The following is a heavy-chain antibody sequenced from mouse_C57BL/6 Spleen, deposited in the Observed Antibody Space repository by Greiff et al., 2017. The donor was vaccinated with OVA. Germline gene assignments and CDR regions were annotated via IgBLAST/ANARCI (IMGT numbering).Heavy chain of an antibody. Sequence: QVQLQQSGAELVMPGASVKLSCKASGYTFTSYWMHWVKQRPGQGLEWIGEIDPSDSYTNYNQKFKGKSTLTVDKSSSTAYMQLSSLTSEDSAVYYCARGGSSYDYYAMDYWGQGTSVTVSS. J-gene: IGHJ4*01. D-gene: IGHD1-1*01. CDR1: GYTFTSYW. CDR3: ARGGSSYDYYAMDY. CDR2: IDPSDSYT. V-gene: IGHV1-69*01.